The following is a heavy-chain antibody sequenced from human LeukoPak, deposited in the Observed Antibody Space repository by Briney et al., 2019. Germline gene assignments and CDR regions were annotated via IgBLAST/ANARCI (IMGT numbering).Heavy chain of an antibody. CDR1: GGTFSSYA. CDR2: INPSGGST. CDR3: ARERVGATPSTFDY. D-gene: IGHD1-26*01. J-gene: IGHJ4*02. Sequence: ASVKVSCKASGGTFSSYAISWVRQAPGQGLEWMGIINPSGGSTSYAQKFQGRVTMTRDMSTSTVYMELSSLRAEDTAVYYCARERVGATPSTFDYWGQGTLVTVSS. V-gene: IGHV1-46*01.